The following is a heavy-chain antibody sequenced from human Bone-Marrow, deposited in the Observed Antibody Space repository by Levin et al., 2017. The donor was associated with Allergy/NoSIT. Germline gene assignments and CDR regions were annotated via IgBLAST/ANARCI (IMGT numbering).Heavy chain of an antibody. J-gene: IGHJ4*02. CDR3: ASRGRYSSGWYGGIY. D-gene: IGHD6-19*01. CDR1: GFTFSSYA. CDR2: ISYDGSNK. V-gene: IGHV3-30-3*01. Sequence: GESLKISCAASGFTFSSYAMHWVRQAPGKGLEWVAVISYDGSNKYYADSVKGRFTISRDNSKNTLYLQMNSLRAEDTAVYYCASRGRYSSGWYGGIYWGQGTLVTVSS.